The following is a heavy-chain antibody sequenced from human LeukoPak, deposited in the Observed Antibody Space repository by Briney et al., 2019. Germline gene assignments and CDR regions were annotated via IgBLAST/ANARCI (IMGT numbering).Heavy chain of an antibody. D-gene: IGHD2-2*01. CDR3: ARPPGYCSSTSCSY. CDR1: GFTFSSYE. V-gene: IGHV3-21*01. CDR2: ISSSSSYI. Sequence: NAGGSLRLSCAASGFTFSSYEMNWVRQAPGKGLEWVSSISSSSSYIYYADSVKGRFTISRDNAKNSLYLQMNSLRAEDTAVYYCARPPGYCSSTSCSYWGQGTLVTVSS. J-gene: IGHJ4*02.